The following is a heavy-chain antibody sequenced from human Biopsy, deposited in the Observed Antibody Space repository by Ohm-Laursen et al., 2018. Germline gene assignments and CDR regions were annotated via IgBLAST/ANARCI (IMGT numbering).Heavy chain of an antibody. CDR2: IIGIFRTA. CDR3: ARGGGYNWNNGWFDP. CDR1: GGTFTSSA. Sequence: SSVKVSCKVSGGTFTSSAITWVRQAPGQGLGWMGGIIGIFRTAHYAQKFQDRVTITADEFMSTAYMELSSLRSEDTAVYYCARGGGYNWNNGWFDPWGQGTLVTVSS. V-gene: IGHV1-69*01. D-gene: IGHD1/OR15-1a*01. J-gene: IGHJ5*02.